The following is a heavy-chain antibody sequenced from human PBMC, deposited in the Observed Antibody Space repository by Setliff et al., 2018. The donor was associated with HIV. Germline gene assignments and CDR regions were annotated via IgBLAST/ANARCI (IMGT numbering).Heavy chain of an antibody. CDR2: IYTNGTT. Sequence: TLSLTCTVSGGPISSGSYSWSWIRQPAGKGLEWIGRIYTNGTTNYNPSLRTRSTISVDLSKNQFSLTLSPVTAADTAIYYCARERRNVVDYDSLFFDTWGQGTMVTVSS. D-gene: IGHD4-17*01. J-gene: IGHJ3*02. V-gene: IGHV4-61*02. CDR1: GGPISSGSYS. CDR3: ARERRNVVDYDSLFFDT.